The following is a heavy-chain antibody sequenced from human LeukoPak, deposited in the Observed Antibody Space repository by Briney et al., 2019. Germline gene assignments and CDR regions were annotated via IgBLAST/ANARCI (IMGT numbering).Heavy chain of an antibody. J-gene: IGHJ4*02. CDR3: VRVGVGTYPYYFDY. CDR1: GGSISSYY. CDR2: IYYSGST. D-gene: IGHD2-15*01. Sequence: SETLSLTCTVSGGSISSYYWSCIRQPPGKGLEWIGYIYYSGSTNYNPSLKSRVTISVDTSKNQFSLKLSSVAAADTAVYYCVRVGVGTYPYYFDYWGQGTLVTVSS. V-gene: IGHV4-59*01.